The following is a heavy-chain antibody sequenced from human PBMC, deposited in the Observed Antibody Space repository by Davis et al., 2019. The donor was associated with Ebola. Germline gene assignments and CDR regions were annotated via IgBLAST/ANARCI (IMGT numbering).Heavy chain of an antibody. Sequence: PGGSLRLSCTASGFTFGAYAMSWVRQAPGKGLEWVGFIRSKDYGGTTEYAASVKGRFTISRDDSKSIAYLQMNSLKTEDTAVYYCTGRPEWLLYLPHEFDPWGQGTLVTVSS. V-gene: IGHV3-49*04. J-gene: IGHJ5*02. D-gene: IGHD3-3*01. CDR3: TGRPEWLLYLPHEFDP. CDR2: IRSKDYGGTT. CDR1: GFTFGAYA.